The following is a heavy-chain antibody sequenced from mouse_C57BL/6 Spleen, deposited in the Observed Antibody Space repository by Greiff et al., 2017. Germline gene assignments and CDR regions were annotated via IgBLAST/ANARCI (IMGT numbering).Heavy chain of an antibody. CDR3: ARDGYHYYARDY. CDR2: IYPGDGDT. D-gene: IGHD2-3*01. V-gene: IGHV1-80*01. Sequence: QVQLQQSGAELVKPGASVKISCKASGYAFSSYWMNWVKQRPGKGLEWIGQIYPGDGDTNYNGKFKGKATLTADKTSSTAYMQLSSLTSEDSAVNFCARDGYHYYARDYWGQGTSVTVSS. J-gene: IGHJ4*01. CDR1: GYAFSSYW.